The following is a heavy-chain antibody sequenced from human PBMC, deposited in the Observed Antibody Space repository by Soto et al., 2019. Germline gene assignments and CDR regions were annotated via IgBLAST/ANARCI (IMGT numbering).Heavy chain of an antibody. J-gene: IGHJ5*02. D-gene: IGHD4-17*01. CDR2: ISTYSGDT. CDR1: GYTFFTYD. Sequence: QVHLVQSGVEVKTPGASVKVSCQASGYTFFTYDISWVRQAPGQGVEWMGWISTYSGDTKYAQKFQGRVNMTTDTPTTSAYLELRSLRSVYTAVYYCARHHGPSTSENWFDPLGQGTLVTVSS. V-gene: IGHV1-18*01. CDR3: ARHHGPSTSENWFDP.